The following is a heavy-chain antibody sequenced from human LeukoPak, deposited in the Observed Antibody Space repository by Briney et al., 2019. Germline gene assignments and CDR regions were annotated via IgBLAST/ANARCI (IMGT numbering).Heavy chain of an antibody. Sequence: GGSLRLSCAASGFTFSSYAMHWVRQAPGKGLEYVSAISSNGGSTYYANSVKRRFTISRDNSKNTLYLQMASLRAEDMAVYYCARDQRPASYSSGWYGFDYWGQGTLVTVSS. CDR3: ARDQRPASYSSGWYGFDY. CDR2: ISSNGGST. D-gene: IGHD6-19*01. V-gene: IGHV3-64*01. CDR1: GFTFSSYA. J-gene: IGHJ4*02.